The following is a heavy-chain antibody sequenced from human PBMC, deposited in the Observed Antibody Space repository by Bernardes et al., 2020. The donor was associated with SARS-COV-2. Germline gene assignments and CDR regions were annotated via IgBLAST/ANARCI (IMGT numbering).Heavy chain of an antibody. J-gene: IGHJ2*01. Sequence: GGSLRLSCAASGFTFSSYGMHWVRQAPGKGLEWVAVIWYDGSNKYYADSVKGRFTISRDNSKNTLYLQMNSLRAEDTAVYYCARGFGQVGVWYFDLWGRGTLVTVSS. CDR1: GFTFSSYG. CDR3: ARGFGQVGVWYFDL. V-gene: IGHV3-33*01. D-gene: IGHD1-26*01. CDR2: IWYDGSNK.